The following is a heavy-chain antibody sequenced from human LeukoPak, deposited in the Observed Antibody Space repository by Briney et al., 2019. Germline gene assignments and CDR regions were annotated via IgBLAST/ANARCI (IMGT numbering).Heavy chain of an antibody. CDR2: ISSSGSTI. J-gene: IGHJ6*02. V-gene: IGHV3-11*01. CDR3: AREGPPYGDLIYYYYYGMDV. Sequence: SGGSLRLSCAASGFTFSDYYMSWIRQAPGKGLEWVSYISSSGSTIYYADSVKGRFSISRDNAKNSLYLQMNSLRAEDTAVYSCAREGPPYGDLIYYYYYGMDVWGQGTTVTVSS. CDR1: GFTFSDYY. D-gene: IGHD4-17*01.